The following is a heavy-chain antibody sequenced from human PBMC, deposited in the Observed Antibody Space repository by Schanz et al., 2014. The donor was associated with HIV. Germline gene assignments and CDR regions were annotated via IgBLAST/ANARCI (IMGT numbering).Heavy chain of an antibody. J-gene: IGHJ4*02. CDR2: INTSTGNV. V-gene: IGHV1-18*01. Sequence: QVQEVQSGRETKKPGDSVKVSCRTSGYGFTGFGISWVRQAPGQGLEWMGWINTSTGNVDYSQNFQARVTLTTDTSTRTVYMELRSLRSDDTAVYYCARDRSAAVTASDYWGQGTLVTVSS. D-gene: IGHD6-13*01. CDR3: ARDRSAAVTASDY. CDR1: GYGFTGFG.